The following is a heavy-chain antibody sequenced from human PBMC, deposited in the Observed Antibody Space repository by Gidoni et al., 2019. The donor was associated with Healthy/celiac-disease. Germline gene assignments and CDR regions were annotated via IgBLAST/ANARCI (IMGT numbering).Heavy chain of an antibody. Sequence: QVQLVESGGGVVQPGRSLRLSCAASGFTFSSYGMHWVRQAPGKGLEWVAVISYDGSNKYYADSVKGRFTISRDNSKNTLYLQMNSLRAEDTAVYYCAREYCSSTSCYHVFDYWGQGTLVTVSS. CDR3: AREYCSSTSCYHVFDY. D-gene: IGHD2-2*01. V-gene: IGHV3-30*03. CDR1: GFTFSSYG. CDR2: ISYDGSNK. J-gene: IGHJ4*02.